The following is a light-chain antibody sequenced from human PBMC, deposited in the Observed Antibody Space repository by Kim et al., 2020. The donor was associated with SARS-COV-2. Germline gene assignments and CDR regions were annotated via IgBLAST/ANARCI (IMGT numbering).Light chain of an antibody. J-gene: IGKJ2*01. Sequence: DIQMTQSPSTLSASVGDRVTITCRSSQSVSSTLVWYQQKPGKAPKLLIYGASRLESGIPSKFSGSGSGTEFTLNLNSLQPDDFATYSCQQYINYYTFCHWPKLEI. V-gene: IGKV1-5*01. CDR3: QQYINYYT. CDR2: GAS. CDR1: QSVSST.